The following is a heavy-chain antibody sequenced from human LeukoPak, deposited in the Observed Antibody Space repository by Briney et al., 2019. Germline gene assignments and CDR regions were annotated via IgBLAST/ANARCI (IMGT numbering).Heavy chain of an antibody. J-gene: IGHJ3*02. CDR2: INPNSGGT. D-gene: IGHD3-22*01. Sequence: ASVKVSCKASGYTFTGYYMHWVRQAPGQGLEWMGWINPNSGGTNYAQKFQGRVTMTRDTSISTAYMELSRLRSDDTAVYYCARVSWVYDSSGYRQGLFDIWGQGTMVTVSS. V-gene: IGHV1-2*02. CDR3: ARVSWVYDSSGYRQGLFDI. CDR1: GYTFTGYY.